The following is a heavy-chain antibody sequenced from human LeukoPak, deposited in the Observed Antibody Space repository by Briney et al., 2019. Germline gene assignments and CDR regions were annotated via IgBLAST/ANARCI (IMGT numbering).Heavy chain of an antibody. Sequence: SVKVSCKASGGTFSSYAISWVRQAPGQGLEWMGGIIPIFGTANYAQKFQGRVTITTDESTSTAYMELSSLRSEDTAVYYCARDSLYSRGQYNWFDPWGQGTLVTVSS. CDR3: ARDSLYSRGQYNWFDP. J-gene: IGHJ5*02. CDR2: IIPIFGTA. V-gene: IGHV1-69*05. CDR1: GGTFSSYA. D-gene: IGHD2-21*01.